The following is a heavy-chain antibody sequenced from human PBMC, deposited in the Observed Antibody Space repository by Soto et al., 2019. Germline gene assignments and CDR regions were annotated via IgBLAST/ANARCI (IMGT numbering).Heavy chain of an antibody. CDR3: AREERWLQGGRGHFDY. CDR2: TYYRSKWYN. Sequence: SQTLSLTCAISGDSVSSNSAAWNWIRQSPSRGLEWLGRTYYRSKWYNDYAVSVKSRITINPDTSKNQFSLQLNSVTPEDTAVYYCAREERWLQGGRGHFDYWGQGTLVTVSS. D-gene: IGHD5-12*01. CDR1: GDSVSSNSAA. J-gene: IGHJ4*02. V-gene: IGHV6-1*01.